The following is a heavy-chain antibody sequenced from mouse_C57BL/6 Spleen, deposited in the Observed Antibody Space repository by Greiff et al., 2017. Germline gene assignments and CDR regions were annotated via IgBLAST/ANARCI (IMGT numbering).Heavy chain of an antibody. Sequence: VQLQQSDAELVKPGASVKISCKVSGYTFTDHTIHWVKQRPEQGLEWIGYIYPRDGSTKYNEKFKGKATFTADKSSSTAYMQRNILTSEDSAVYCCANSPIYNCNYPWYFDVWGTGTTVTVSS. D-gene: IGHD2-1*01. CDR3: ANSPIYNCNYPWYFDV. J-gene: IGHJ1*03. V-gene: IGHV1-78*01. CDR1: GYTFTDHT. CDR2: IYPRDGST.